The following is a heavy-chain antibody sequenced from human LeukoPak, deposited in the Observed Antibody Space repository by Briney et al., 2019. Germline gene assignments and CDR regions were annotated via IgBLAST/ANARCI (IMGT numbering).Heavy chain of an antibody. Sequence: PGGSLRLCCAASGFIVSSNYMSWVRQAPGKGLEWVSVIYSGGSTYYADSVKGRFTISRDNSKNTLYLQMNSLTAADTAVYYCARRGPGSRAAFDIWGQGTMVTVSS. CDR1: GFIVSSNY. CDR3: ARRGPGSRAAFDI. CDR2: IYSGGST. V-gene: IGHV3-53*01. J-gene: IGHJ3*02. D-gene: IGHD6-13*01.